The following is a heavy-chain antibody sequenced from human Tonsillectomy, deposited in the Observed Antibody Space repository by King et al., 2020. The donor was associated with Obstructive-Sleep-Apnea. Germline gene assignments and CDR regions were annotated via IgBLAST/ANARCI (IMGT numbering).Heavy chain of an antibody. CDR2: IYYSGRT. CDR1: GGTISSSSYY. V-gene: IGHV4-39*07. D-gene: IGHD6-19*01. CDR3: ARVPYITGWSGWFDP. Sequence: QLQESGPGLVKPSETLSLTCTVSGGTISSSSYYWGWIRQPPGKGRVWIGSIYYSGRTNYNPSLKSRVTISKDTSKNQFSLTLSSVTAADTAVYYCARVPYITGWSGWFDPWGQGTLVTVSS. J-gene: IGHJ5*02.